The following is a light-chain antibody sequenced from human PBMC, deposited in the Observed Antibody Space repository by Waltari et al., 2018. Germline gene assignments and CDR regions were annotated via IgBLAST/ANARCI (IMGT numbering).Light chain of an antibody. CDR1: SGHSTYA. CDR2: LNNDGSH. J-gene: IGLJ3*02. V-gene: IGLV4-69*02. Sequence: QLVLTQSPSASASLGASVKLTCTLSSGHSTYAIAWHQQQPEKGPRYLMKLNNDGSHIKGDGVPARFSGSSSGAERYLTISSLQYEDEAVYYCQTWGTGFRVFGGGTTLTVL. CDR3: QTWGTGFRV.